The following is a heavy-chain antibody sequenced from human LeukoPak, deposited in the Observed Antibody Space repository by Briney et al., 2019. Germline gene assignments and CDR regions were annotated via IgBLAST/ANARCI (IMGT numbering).Heavy chain of an antibody. V-gene: IGHV3-23*01. J-gene: IGHJ4*02. D-gene: IGHD2-8*02. CDR2: IFPSGGEI. CDR1: GFTFSTFA. CDR3: ATYRQVLLPFES. Sequence: GGSLRLSCVASGFTFSTFARIWVRQPPGKGLEWVSSIFPSGGEIHYADSVRGRFTISRDNSKSTLSLQMNSLRAEDTAIYYCATYRQVLLPFESWGQGTLVTVSS.